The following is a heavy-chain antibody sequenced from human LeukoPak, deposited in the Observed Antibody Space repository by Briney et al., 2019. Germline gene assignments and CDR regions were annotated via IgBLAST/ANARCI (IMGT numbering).Heavy chain of an antibody. J-gene: IGHJ4*02. Sequence: GSLRLSCAASGFTFSTYVMSWVRQAPGKGLEWVSSISGSGGSTYYADSVKGRFTISRDNSKNTLYLQMNSLRAEDTAVYYCAKVAAMIIDHWGQGTLVSVSS. CDR1: GFTFSTYV. V-gene: IGHV3-23*01. CDR3: AKVAAMIIDH. D-gene: IGHD3-22*01. CDR2: ISGSGGST.